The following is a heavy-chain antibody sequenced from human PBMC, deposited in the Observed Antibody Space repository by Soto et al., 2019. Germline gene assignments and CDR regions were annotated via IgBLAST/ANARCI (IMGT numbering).Heavy chain of an antibody. V-gene: IGHV3-7*01. Sequence: EVQLVESGGGLVQPGGSLRLSCAASGFTFSDYWMSWVRQAPGKGLEWVANIKPDGSEEYYVDSVKGRFTISRDNAKNSLYLQINSLRSEDTSVYYSATNHTYRFDYWRQGALVTVSP. CDR2: IKPDGSEE. D-gene: IGHD2-2*02. CDR3: ATNHTYRFDY. J-gene: IGHJ4*02. CDR1: GFTFSDYW.